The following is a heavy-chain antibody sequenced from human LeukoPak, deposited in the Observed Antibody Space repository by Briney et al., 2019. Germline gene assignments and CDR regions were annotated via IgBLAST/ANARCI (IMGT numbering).Heavy chain of an antibody. CDR1: GFTFRKFA. CDR2: ITGSGGST. Sequence: GGSLRLSCAASGFTFRKFAMSWVRQAPGKGLEWVSGITGSGGSTYYADSVKGRFTISRDNSKNTLYLQMNSLRVEDTAVYYCAKRSGDYYYMDVWGKGTTVTVSS. D-gene: IGHD3-10*01. J-gene: IGHJ6*03. CDR3: AKRSGDYYYMDV. V-gene: IGHV3-23*01.